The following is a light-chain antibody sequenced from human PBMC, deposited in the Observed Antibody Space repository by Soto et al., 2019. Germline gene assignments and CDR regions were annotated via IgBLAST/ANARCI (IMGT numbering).Light chain of an antibody. CDR2: AVT. Sequence: QSALTQPASVSGSPGQSITISCTGTSGDIGTYNLVSWYQHNPGKVPRLMIYAVTERPSGVSSRFSASKSGNTASLTISGLRAEDEADYYCCSYADFKWVFGGGTELTVL. J-gene: IGLJ3*02. CDR1: SGDIGTYNL. CDR3: CSYADFKWV. V-gene: IGLV2-23*02.